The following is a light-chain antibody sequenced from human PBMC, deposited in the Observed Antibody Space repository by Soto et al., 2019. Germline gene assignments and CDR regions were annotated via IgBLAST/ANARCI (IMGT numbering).Light chain of an antibody. CDR3: SSYAGSRYVV. V-gene: IGLV2-8*01. CDR1: SSDVGGYNY. CDR2: EVS. Sequence: QSVLTQPPSASGSPGQSVTISCTGTSSDVGGYNYVSWYQQHPGKAPKLMIYEVSKRPSGVPDRFSGSKSGNTASLTVSGLQAEDEADYYCSSYAGSRYVVFGGGTKLTVL. J-gene: IGLJ2*01.